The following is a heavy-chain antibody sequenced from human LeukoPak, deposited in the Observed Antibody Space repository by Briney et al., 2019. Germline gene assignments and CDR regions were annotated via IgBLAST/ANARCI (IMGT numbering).Heavy chain of an antibody. CDR1: GGSISSYY. Sequence: SETLSLTCTVSGGSISSYYWSWVRQPAGKGLEWIRRIYTSGSTKYNPSLKSRVTMSVDTSKNQFSLKLSSVTAADTAVYYCARDRYYYDSSGQSNCFDPWGQGTLVTVSS. V-gene: IGHV4-4*07. CDR2: IYTSGST. CDR3: ARDRYYYDSSGQSNCFDP. D-gene: IGHD3-22*01. J-gene: IGHJ5*02.